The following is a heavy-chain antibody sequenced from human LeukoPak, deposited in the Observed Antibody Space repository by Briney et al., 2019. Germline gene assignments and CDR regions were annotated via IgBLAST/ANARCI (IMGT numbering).Heavy chain of an antibody. V-gene: IGHV3-53*01. Sequence: GGSLIRSCTASGFTVSDNYMTWVRQAPGRGLEWVSVIYAGGAAYYADYVKGRFTISRDTSNNTLILQMHSLGVDDTAVYYCARSTSYHFDSWGQGTLVTVSS. D-gene: IGHD2-2*01. CDR3: ARSTSYHFDS. CDR2: IYAGGAA. CDR1: GFTVSDNY. J-gene: IGHJ4*02.